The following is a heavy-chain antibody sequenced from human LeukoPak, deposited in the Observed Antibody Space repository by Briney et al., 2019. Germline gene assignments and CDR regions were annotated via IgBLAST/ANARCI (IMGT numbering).Heavy chain of an antibody. J-gene: IGHJ5*02. CDR2: VSSSGNTK. CDR3: AIDLTSEPTP. CDR1: GFTFSSHS. V-gene: IGHV3-48*02. Sequence: GGSLRLSCAASGFTFSSHSMNWVRQAPGGGLEWISYVSSSGNTKHYVDSVMGRFTISRDNAKNSVYLQMNSLRDEDTAVYYCAIDLTSEPTPWGQGTLVTVSS. D-gene: IGHD4/OR15-4a*01.